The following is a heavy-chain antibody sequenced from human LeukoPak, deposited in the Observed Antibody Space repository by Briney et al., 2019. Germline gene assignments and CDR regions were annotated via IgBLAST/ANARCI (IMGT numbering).Heavy chain of an antibody. D-gene: IGHD2-8*01. J-gene: IGHJ4*02. CDR2: IYYSGST. CDR1: GGSISSDS. V-gene: IGHV4-59*01. CDR3: ARHTPLMTFDH. Sequence: SETLSLTCTVSGGSISSDSWSWIRQPPGKGLEWIGYIYYSGSTNYNPSLKSRVTISVDTSKNQFSLKLSSVTAADTAVYYCARHTPLMTFDHWGQGTRVTVSS.